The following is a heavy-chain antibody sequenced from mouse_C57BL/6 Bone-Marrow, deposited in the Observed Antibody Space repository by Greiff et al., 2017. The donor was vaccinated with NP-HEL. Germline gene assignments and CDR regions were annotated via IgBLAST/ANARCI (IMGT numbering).Heavy chain of an antibody. D-gene: IGHD3-2*02. CDR3: TTGGQLRLRYAY. V-gene: IGHV14-4*01. J-gene: IGHJ3*01. CDR1: GFNIKDDY. Sequence: VQLQHSGAELVRPGASVKLSCTASGFNIKDDYMHWVKQRPEQGLEWIGWIDPENGDTEYASKFQGKATITADTSSNTAYLQLSSLTSEDTAVYYCTTGGQLRLRYAYWGQGTLVTVSA. CDR2: IDPENGDT.